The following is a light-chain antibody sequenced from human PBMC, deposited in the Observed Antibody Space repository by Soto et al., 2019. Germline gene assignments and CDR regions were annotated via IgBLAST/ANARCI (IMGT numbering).Light chain of an antibody. CDR2: DVT. J-gene: IGLJ2*01. CDR1: SNDIGAYNY. V-gene: IGLV2-14*03. Sequence: QSVLTQPASVSGSPGQSITISCTGTSNDIGAYNYVSWYQQHPGKAPKLLIYDVTNRPSGVSDRFSGSKSGRTASLTISGLQPDDEADYYCTSYTSIIAVVFGGGTKVTVL. CDR3: TSYTSIIAVV.